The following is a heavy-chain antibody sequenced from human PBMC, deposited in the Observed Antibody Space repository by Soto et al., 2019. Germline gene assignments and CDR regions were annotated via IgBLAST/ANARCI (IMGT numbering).Heavy chain of an antibody. CDR1: GGSISSGGYS. Sequence: LSLTCAVSGGSISSGGYSWIWIRQPPGKGLEWIGYIYHSGSTYYNPSLKSRVTISVDRSKNQFSLKLSSVTAADTAVYYCASTFKLALSGQFDPWGQGTLVTVSS. J-gene: IGHJ5*02. V-gene: IGHV4-30-2*01. D-gene: IGHD1-26*01. CDR3: ASTFKLALSGQFDP. CDR2: IYHSGST.